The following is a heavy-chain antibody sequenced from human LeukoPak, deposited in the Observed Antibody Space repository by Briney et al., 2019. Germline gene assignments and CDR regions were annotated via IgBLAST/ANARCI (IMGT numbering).Heavy chain of an antibody. Sequence: PSETLSLTCTVSGGSISSYYWSWIRQPAGKGLEWIGRIYTSGSTNYNPALNSRVTISIDTSKNQFSLKLNSVTAADTAVYYCARRLCSSLTCNIGPSGNWLDPWGQGTLVTVSS. CDR2: IYTSGST. J-gene: IGHJ5*02. D-gene: IGHD2-2*02. CDR1: GGSISSYY. CDR3: ARRLCSSLTCNIGPSGNWLDP. V-gene: IGHV4-4*07.